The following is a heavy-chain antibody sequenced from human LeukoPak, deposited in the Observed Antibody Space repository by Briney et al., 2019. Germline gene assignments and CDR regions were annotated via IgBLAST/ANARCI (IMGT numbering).Heavy chain of an antibody. V-gene: IGHV4-34*01. J-gene: IGHJ4*02. D-gene: IGHD6-13*01. CDR2: INHSGST. CDR1: GGSISSYY. CDR3: ARSGDWYSSSWYDY. Sequence: SETLSLTCTVSGGSISSYYWSWIRQPPGKGLEWIGEINHSGSTNYNPSLKSRVTISVDTSKNQFSLKLSSVTAADTAVYYCARSGDWYSSSWYDYWGQGTLVTVSS.